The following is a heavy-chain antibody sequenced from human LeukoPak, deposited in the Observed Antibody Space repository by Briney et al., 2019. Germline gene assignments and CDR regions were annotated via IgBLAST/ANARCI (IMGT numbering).Heavy chain of an antibody. J-gene: IGHJ4*02. CDR2: IYSGNST. V-gene: IGHV3-66*01. CDR3: ARDRGSVAGQPGFDY. D-gene: IGHD6-19*01. Sequence: GGSLRLSCAASGFTVSSNYMSCVRQAPGKGLEWVSVIYSGNSTYYADSVKGRSTISRDNSKNTLYLQMNSLRAEDTAVYYCARDRGSVAGQPGFDYWGQGTLVTVSS. CDR1: GFTVSSNY.